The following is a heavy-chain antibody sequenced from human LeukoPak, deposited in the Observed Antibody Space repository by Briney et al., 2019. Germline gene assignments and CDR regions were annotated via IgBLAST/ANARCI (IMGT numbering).Heavy chain of an antibody. Sequence: SETLSLTCTASGGSIRSYYWSWIRQPPGKGLEWIGYIYYSGSTNYNPSLKSRVSISVDTSKNQFSLKLSSVTAADTAVYYCARTGSTVTMLYPFDHWGQGTLVTVSS. V-gene: IGHV4-59*01. CDR2: IYYSGST. CDR3: ARTGSTVTMLYPFDH. J-gene: IGHJ4*02. D-gene: IGHD4-17*01. CDR1: GGSIRSYY.